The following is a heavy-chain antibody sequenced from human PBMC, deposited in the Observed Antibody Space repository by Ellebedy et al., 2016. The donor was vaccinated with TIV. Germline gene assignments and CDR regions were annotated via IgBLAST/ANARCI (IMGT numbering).Heavy chain of an antibody. Sequence: GESLKISCAASGFTFSSYGMNWVRQAPGKGLEWVSSISSSSSYIYYADSVKGRFTISRDNAKNSLYLQMNSLRAEDTAVYYCSTAPSGVVDYWGQGTLVTVSS. J-gene: IGHJ4*02. CDR1: GFTFSSYG. D-gene: IGHD2-21*01. CDR3: STAPSGVVDY. CDR2: ISSSSSYI. V-gene: IGHV3-21*01.